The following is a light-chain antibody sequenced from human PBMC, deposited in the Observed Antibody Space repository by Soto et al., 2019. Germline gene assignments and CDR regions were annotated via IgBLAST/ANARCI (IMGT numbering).Light chain of an antibody. J-gene: IGLJ1*01. Sequence: QPVLTQPASVSRSPGQSITISCTGTSSDVGGYNYVSWYQQHPGKAPKLMIYDVSNRPSGVSNRFSGSKSGNTASLTISGLQAEDEADYYCSSYTSSSTLYVFGTGTKLTVL. CDR1: SSDVGGYNY. CDR3: SSYTSSSTLYV. CDR2: DVS. V-gene: IGLV2-14*01.